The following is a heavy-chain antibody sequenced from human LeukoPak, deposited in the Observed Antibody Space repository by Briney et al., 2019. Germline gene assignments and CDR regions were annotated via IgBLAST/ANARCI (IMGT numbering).Heavy chain of an antibody. J-gene: IGHJ4*02. D-gene: IGHD3-22*01. CDR2: ISSSSSYI. Sequence: GGSLRLSCAASGFTFSSYSMNWVRQAPGKGPEWVSSISSSSSYIYYADSVKGRFTISRDNSKNTLYLQMNSLRAEDTAVYYCARDGYIDYYDSSGCDYWGQGTLVTVSS. CDR3: ARDGYIDYYDSSGCDY. V-gene: IGHV3-21*01. CDR1: GFTFSSYS.